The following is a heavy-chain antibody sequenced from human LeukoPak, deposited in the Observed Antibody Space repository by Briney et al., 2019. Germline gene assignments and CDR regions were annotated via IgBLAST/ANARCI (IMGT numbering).Heavy chain of an antibody. J-gene: IGHJ4*02. CDR1: GGSISSGDYY. V-gene: IGHV4-30-4*08. Sequence: PSETLSLTCTVSGGSISSGDYYWTWIRQPPGKGLEWIVYIYKRGYTYYNPSLKSRVTMSIDTSKSQFSLKLSSVTAADTAVFFCARLPHCSGTACYGGGDYCDYWGQGTLVTVSS. CDR3: ARLPHCSGTACYGGGDYCDY. D-gene: IGHD2-2*01. CDR2: IYKRGYT.